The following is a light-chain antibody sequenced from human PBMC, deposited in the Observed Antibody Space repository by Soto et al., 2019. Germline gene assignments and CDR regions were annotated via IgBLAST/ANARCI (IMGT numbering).Light chain of an antibody. J-gene: IGKJ4*01. V-gene: IGKV3-15*01. CDR1: QTINNN. CDR2: GAS. Sequence: VMTQAPATLSVSPGERATLSCRASQTINNNVAWYQLKDGQVPRLVIYGASTRATDIPARFSGSGSGTEFTLTISSLQSEDFAEYHCQQYNNWPRATFGGGTKVDIK. CDR3: QQYNNWPRAT.